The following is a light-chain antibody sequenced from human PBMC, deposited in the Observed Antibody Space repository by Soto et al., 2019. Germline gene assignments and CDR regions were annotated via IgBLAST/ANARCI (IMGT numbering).Light chain of an antibody. V-gene: IGLV2-14*03. CDR2: DVS. J-gene: IGLJ1*01. CDR3: SSYTRSSTHV. Sequence: QSALTQPASVSGSRGQSITISCTGTSSDVGAYNFFSWYQQHQGKLPKLMIFDVSRRPSGVSDRFSGSKSGNTAALTISGLQAEDEGDYYCSSYTRSSTHVFGSGTKLTVL. CDR1: SSDVGAYNF.